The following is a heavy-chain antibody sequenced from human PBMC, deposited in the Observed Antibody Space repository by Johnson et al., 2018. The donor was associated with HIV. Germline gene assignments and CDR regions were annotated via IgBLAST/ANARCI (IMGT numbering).Heavy chain of an antibody. Sequence: QEQLVESGGGVVQPGGSLRLSCAASGFTFSSYGMHWVRQAPGKGLEWVAVISYDGSNKYYVDSVKGRFTISRDSSKNTLYLQMNSLRADDTALYYCARGGAGIAAAEDAFDIWGQGTMVTVSS. CDR2: ISYDGSNK. CDR3: ARGGAGIAAAEDAFDI. CDR1: GFTFSSYG. J-gene: IGHJ3*02. V-gene: IGHV3-30*19. D-gene: IGHD6-13*01.